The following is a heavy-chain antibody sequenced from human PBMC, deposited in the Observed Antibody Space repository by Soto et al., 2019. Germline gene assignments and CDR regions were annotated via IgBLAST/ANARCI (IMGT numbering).Heavy chain of an antibody. CDR1: GVTCKDYA. CDR3: AKLGTVPPYYGMAV. D-gene: IGHD3-16*01. J-gene: IGHJ6*02. CDR2: IWNDGNKI. V-gene: IGHV3-33*06. Sequence: PGRPLRVCWAAAGVTCKDYAVHRVRQTPGKGLEWVAVIWNDGNKIYYGDSVKGRFTISRDNSKDTLYLQMNSLRAEDTAVYYCAKLGTVPPYYGMAVWGQGTTVTVSS.